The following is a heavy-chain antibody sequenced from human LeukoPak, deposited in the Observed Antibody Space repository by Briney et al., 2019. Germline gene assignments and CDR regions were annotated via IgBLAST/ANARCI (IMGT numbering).Heavy chain of an antibody. CDR1: GGSFSGYY. CDR3: ASGKPYYDFWSGYQTYYYYYGMDV. V-gene: IGHV4-34*01. J-gene: IGHJ6*02. D-gene: IGHD3-3*01. Sequence: PSETLSLTCAVYGGSFSGYYWSWIRQPPGKGLEWIGEINHSGSTNYNPSLKSRVTIPVDTSKNQFSLKLSSVTAADTAVYYCASGKPYYDFWSGYQTYYYYYGMDVRGQGTTVTVSS. CDR2: INHSGST.